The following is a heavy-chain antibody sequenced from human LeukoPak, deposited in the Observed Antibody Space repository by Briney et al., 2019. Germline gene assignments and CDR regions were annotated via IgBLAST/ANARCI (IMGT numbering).Heavy chain of an antibody. Sequence: GGSLRLSCAASGFTVSSNFMAWVRQAPGKGLEWVSVIYGGGSTFYADSVKGRSTISRDNSQNTMYLQMNSLRAEDTAVYYCAKCVQVSMVRGVSDAFDIWGQGTMVTVSS. CDR1: GFTVSSNF. CDR2: IYGGGST. CDR3: AKCVQVSMVRGVSDAFDI. D-gene: IGHD3-10*01. J-gene: IGHJ3*02. V-gene: IGHV3-53*01.